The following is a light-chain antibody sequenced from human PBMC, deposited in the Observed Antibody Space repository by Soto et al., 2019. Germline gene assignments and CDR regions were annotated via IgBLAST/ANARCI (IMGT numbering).Light chain of an antibody. V-gene: IGKV1-5*01. CDR3: QQYHNYPRT. J-gene: IGKJ1*01. Sequence: DIQMTQSPSTLSASVVARVTITCRASQSIRTWLAWYQHKPGKAPKFLIYDASTVESGVPSRFSGSGSGTEFTLTISDLQPDDFATYYCQQYHNYPRTFGQGTKVDI. CDR2: DAS. CDR1: QSIRTW.